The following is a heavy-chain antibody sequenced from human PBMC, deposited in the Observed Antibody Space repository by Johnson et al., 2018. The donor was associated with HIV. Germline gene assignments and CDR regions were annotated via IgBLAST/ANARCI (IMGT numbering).Heavy chain of an antibody. D-gene: IGHD1-26*01. Sequence: QVQLVESGGGLVQPGGSLRLSCAASGFTFRSYAMHWVRQAPGKGLEWVAVISSDESNKYYAHSVKGRLTVSRDNSKNTLYLQMNSLRAEDTALYYWARERVGDAFGIWGQGTMVTVSS. J-gene: IGHJ3*02. CDR1: GFTFRSYA. CDR2: ISSDESNK. CDR3: ARERVGDAFGI. V-gene: IGHV3-30*04.